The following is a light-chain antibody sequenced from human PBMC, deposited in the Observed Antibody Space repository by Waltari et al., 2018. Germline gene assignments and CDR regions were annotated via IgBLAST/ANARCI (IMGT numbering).Light chain of an antibody. V-gene: IGLV2-14*03. CDR2: DVI. J-gene: IGLJ2*01. Sequence: WYQHYPGKAPKLMMYDVIKRPSGVSHRFSGSKSGNTASLTISGLQAEDEADYYCCSFSAISVVVFGGGTKLTVL. CDR3: CSFSAISVVV.